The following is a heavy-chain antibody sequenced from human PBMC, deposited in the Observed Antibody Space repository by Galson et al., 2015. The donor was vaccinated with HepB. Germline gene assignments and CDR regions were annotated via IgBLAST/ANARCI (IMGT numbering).Heavy chain of an antibody. CDR1: GFKFDKYT. D-gene: IGHD3-22*01. CDR2: ISWDGGST. Sequence: SLRLSCAASGFKFDKYTMHWVRQPPGKDLEWVSLISWDGGSTSYAEPVKGRFTVSRINANNTLYLHMNSPRSEDTALYYCAKVAEAYDTYTYFDFWGQGILVTVSS. J-gene: IGHJ4*02. V-gene: IGHV3-43*01. CDR3: AKVAEAYDTYTYFDF.